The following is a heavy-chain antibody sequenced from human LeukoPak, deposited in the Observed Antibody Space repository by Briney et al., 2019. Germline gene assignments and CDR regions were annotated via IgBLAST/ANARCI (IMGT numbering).Heavy chain of an antibody. D-gene: IGHD6-19*01. Sequence: GGSLRLSSAASGFTFDDYGMSWVRQAPGKGLEWVSGINWNGGSTGYADSVKGRFTISRDNAKNSLYLQMNSLRAEDTALYYCARGGVAGPYYFDYWGQGTLVNLSS. J-gene: IGHJ4*02. CDR3: ARGGVAGPYYFDY. CDR2: INWNGGST. V-gene: IGHV3-20*03. CDR1: GFTFDDYG.